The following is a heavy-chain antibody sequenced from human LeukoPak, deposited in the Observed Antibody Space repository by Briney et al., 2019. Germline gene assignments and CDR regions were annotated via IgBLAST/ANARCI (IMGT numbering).Heavy chain of an antibody. Sequence: ASVKVSCKASGYTFTSSYMHWVRQAPGQGLEWMGWINPNSGGTNYAQKFQGRVTMTRDTSISTAYMELSRLRSDDTAVYYCARLLVGATKPFFDYWGQGTLVTVSS. CDR3: ARLLVGATKPFFDY. V-gene: IGHV1-2*02. CDR1: GYTFTSSY. CDR2: INPNSGGT. J-gene: IGHJ4*02. D-gene: IGHD1-26*01.